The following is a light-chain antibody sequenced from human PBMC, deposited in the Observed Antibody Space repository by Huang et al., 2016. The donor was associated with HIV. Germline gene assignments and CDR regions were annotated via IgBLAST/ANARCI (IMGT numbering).Light chain of an antibody. V-gene: IGKV3-20*01. CDR3: QQYSSFPWT. J-gene: IGKJ1*01. Sequence: EIVLTQSPGTLSLSPGETGTLSCRASHNVTNNYLAWYQKKSGQAPRLLIYGSSGRATGVPLRFSGSGSGTDFTLTINRLEPEDFVFYYCQQYSSFPWTFGQGTKLEIK. CDR2: GSS. CDR1: HNVTNNY.